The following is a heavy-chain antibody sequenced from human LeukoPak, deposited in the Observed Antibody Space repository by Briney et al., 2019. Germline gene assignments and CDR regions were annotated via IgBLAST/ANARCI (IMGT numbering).Heavy chain of an antibody. J-gene: IGHJ3*01. D-gene: IGHD3-10*01. CDR2: ISWDSGTI. CDR1: GFTFDDYA. CDR3: AKDRSGPTSHVFDV. Sequence: GGSLRLSCAAFGFTFDDYAMSWVRQAPGKGLEWVSGISWDSGTIVYADSVRGRFITSRDNAKKSLYLQMNSLRVEDTAVYYCAKDRSGPTSHVFDVWGQGTVVTVSS. V-gene: IGHV3-9*01.